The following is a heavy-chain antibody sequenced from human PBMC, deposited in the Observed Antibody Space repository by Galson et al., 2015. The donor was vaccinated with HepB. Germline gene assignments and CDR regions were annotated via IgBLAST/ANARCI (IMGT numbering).Heavy chain of an antibody. J-gene: IGHJ4*02. V-gene: IGHV3-7*01. CDR2: IKEDGSET. Sequence: SLRLSCAASGFTFSHSWMTWVRQAPGKGLEWVANIKEDGSETYHVDAVRGRFTISRDNAKNSLFLQMNSLRADDTALYYCATDVGADWGQGTLVTVSS. CDR3: ATDVGAD. CDR1: GFTFSHSW. D-gene: IGHD3-16*01.